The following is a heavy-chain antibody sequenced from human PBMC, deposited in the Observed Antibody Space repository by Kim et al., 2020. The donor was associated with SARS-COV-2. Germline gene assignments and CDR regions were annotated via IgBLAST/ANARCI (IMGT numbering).Heavy chain of an antibody. CDR3: ARQAVTVPTLNSVSFDP. Sequence: GESLKISCKGFGYSFSGYWITWVRQMPGKGLEWMGIIYPDDCNNRYSPSFRGQVTMSVDKSINTAYLQLNSLKASDTAMYYCARQAVTVPTLNSVSFDPW. V-gene: IGHV5-51*01. CDR2: IYPDDCNN. CDR1: GYSFSGYW. D-gene: IGHD4-17*01. J-gene: IGHJ5*02.